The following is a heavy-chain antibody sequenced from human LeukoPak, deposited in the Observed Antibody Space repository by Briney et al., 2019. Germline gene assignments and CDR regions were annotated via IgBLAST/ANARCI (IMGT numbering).Heavy chain of an antibody. J-gene: IGHJ4*02. V-gene: IGHV1-8*03. Sequence: ASVKVPCKASGYTFTSYYMHWVRQAPGQGLEWMGWMNPNSGNTGYAQKFQGRVTITRNTSISTAYMELSSLRSEDTAVYYCARVSAAGDFDYWGQGTLVTVSS. D-gene: IGHD6-13*01. CDR3: ARVSAAGDFDY. CDR1: GYTFTSYY. CDR2: MNPNSGNT.